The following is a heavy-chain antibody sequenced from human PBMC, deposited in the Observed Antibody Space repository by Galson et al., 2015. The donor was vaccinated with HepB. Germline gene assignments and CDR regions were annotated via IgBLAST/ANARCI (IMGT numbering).Heavy chain of an antibody. CDR3: ARALRGDILTGYYLDY. V-gene: IGHV4-34*01. D-gene: IGHD3-9*01. J-gene: IGHJ4*02. CDR1: GGSFSGYY. Sequence: ETLSLTCAVYGGSFSGYYWSWIRQPPGKGLEWIGEINHSGSTNYNPPLKSRVTISVDTSKNQFSLKLSSVTAADTAVYYCARALRGDILTGYYLDYWGQGTVVTVSS. CDR2: INHSGST.